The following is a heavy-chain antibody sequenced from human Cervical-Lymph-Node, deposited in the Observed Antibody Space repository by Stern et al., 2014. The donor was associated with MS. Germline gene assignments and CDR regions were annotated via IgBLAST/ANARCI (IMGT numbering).Heavy chain of an antibody. Sequence: VQLLESGGAVVQPWRSLRLSCAASGFTFSSYGMHWVRQDPGKGLALATVISYDGNHKYYAASVKGRFTISRDNSKNTLHLQMNSVTPDDTAIYYCARDYEDTSMLFDHWGQGTLVTVPS. CDR2: ISYDGNHK. CDR1: GFTFSSYG. J-gene: IGHJ4*02. D-gene: IGHD2-8*01. CDR3: ARDYEDTSMLFDH. V-gene: IGHV3-30*03.